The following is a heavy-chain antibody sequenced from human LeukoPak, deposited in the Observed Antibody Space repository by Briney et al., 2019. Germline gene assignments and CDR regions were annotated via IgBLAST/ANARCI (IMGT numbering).Heavy chain of an antibody. D-gene: IGHD3-3*01. CDR1: GYTFTSYG. CDR2: IGAYNGNT. J-gene: IGHJ6*03. CDR3: ARDGFTIFGVVIIRDYYYYMDV. V-gene: IGHV1-18*01. Sequence: ASVKVSCKASGYTFTSYGISWVRQAPGQGLEWMGWIGAYNGNTNYAQKLQGRVTMTTDTSTSTAYMELRSLRSDDTAVYYCARDGFTIFGVVIIRDYYYYMDVWGKGTTVTVSS.